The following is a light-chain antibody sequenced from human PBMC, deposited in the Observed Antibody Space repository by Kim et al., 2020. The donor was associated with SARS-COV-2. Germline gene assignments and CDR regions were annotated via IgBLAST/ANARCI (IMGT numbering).Light chain of an antibody. CDR3: AAWDDSLNGSV. CDR1: GHNIGSSV. CDR2: RST. J-gene: IGLJ3*02. Sequence: GQSVTMPCSESGHNIGSSVVNRCRHLPGIAPTPLIYRSTYRPAGVPDRISGSKTGTSASLDISGLQSEDEADYYCAAWDDSLNGSVFGGGTQLTVL. V-gene: IGLV1-44*01.